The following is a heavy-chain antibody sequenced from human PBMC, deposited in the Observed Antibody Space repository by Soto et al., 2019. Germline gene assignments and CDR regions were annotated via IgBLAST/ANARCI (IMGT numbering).Heavy chain of an antibody. J-gene: IGHJ4*02. CDR1: GGTFSSYT. V-gene: IGHV1-69*04. CDR2: IIPILGIA. Sequence: SVKVSCKASGGTFSSYTISWVRQAPGQGLEWMGRIIPILGIANYAQKFQGRVTITADKSTSTAYMELSSLRSEDTAAYYCAREPLYCSSTSCYTYYFDYWGQGTLVTVSS. D-gene: IGHD2-2*01. CDR3: AREPLYCSSTSCYTYYFDY.